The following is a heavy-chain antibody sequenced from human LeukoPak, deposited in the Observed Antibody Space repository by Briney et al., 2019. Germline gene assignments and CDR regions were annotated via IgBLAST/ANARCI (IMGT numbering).Heavy chain of an antibody. V-gene: IGHV5-51*01. CDR3: ARESAGDFLDS. Sequence: GESLKISCKGSGYSFTSYWIGWVRQMPGKGLEWMGIIYPGDSDTRYSPSFQGQVTISADTSISTAYLQLNSLKASDTAMYFCARESAGDFLDSWGQGTLVTVSS. CDR1: GYSFTSYW. D-gene: IGHD1-26*01. J-gene: IGHJ4*02. CDR2: IYPGDSDT.